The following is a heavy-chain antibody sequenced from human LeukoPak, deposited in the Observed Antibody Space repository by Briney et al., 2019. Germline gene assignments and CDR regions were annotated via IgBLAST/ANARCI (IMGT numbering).Heavy chain of an antibody. CDR2: IYYSGST. CDR1: GGSISSSSYY. D-gene: IGHD4-23*01. Sequence: KPSETLSLTCTVSGGSISSSSYYWGWIRQPPGKGLEWIGSIYYSGSTYYNPSLKSRVTISVDTSKNQFSLKLSSVTAADTAVYYCARHVGGGNSFNWFDPWGQGTLVTVSS. J-gene: IGHJ5*02. CDR3: ARHVGGGNSFNWFDP. V-gene: IGHV4-39*01.